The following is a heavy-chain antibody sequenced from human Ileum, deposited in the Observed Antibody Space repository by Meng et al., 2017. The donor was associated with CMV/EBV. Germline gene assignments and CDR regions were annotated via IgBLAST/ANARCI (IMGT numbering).Heavy chain of an antibody. V-gene: IGHV4-61*01. CDR2: IYRSGST. J-gene: IGHJ4*02. D-gene: IGHD6-6*01. CDR3: ASQRGSSLNF. Sequence: LACTGSCSSVNKGIDYWRWIRQPPEKGLEWIGYIYRSGSTNYNPSLKSRVTMSVDTSKNQFSLRVSSVTAADTAVYYCASQRGSSLNFWGQGTLVTVSS. CDR1: CSSVNKGIDY.